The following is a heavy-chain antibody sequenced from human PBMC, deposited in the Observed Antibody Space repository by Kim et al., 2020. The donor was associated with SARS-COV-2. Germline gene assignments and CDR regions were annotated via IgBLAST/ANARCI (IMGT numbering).Heavy chain of an antibody. D-gene: IGHD1-20*01. V-gene: IGHV3-48*03. CDR3: ARDNWNDVLFDY. J-gene: IGHJ4*02. Sequence: GGSLRLSCAVSGFTFSSYEMNWVRQAPGKGLEWISYISSSGTTMYYADSVKGRFTISRDNAKNSLYLQMSSLRAEDTAVYYCARDNWNDVLFDYWGQGTL. CDR1: GFTFSSYE. CDR2: ISSSGTTM.